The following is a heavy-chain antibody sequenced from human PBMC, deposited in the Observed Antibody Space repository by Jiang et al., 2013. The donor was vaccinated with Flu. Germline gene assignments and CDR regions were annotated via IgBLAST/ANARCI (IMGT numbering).Heavy chain of an antibody. J-gene: IGHJ5*02. V-gene: IGHV1-46*01. CDR3: ARDNSDSTTSWWFDP. Sequence: VKKPGASVKISCKSSGYTLTTKYMHWVRQAPGQGPEWMGLINPTGTGTLYAQKFQDRITMTRDTSTSTDYMELRSLRSEDTAVYYCARDNSDSTTSWWFDPWGQGTLVTVSS. CDR1: GYTLTTKY. CDR2: INPTGTGT. D-gene: IGHD2/OR15-2a*01.